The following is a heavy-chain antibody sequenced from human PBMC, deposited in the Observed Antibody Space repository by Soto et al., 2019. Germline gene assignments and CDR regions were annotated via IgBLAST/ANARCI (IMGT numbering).Heavy chain of an antibody. V-gene: IGHV1-69*13. CDR1: GGTFSSYA. Sequence: SVKVSCKASGGTFSSYAISWVRQAPGQGLEWMGGIIPIFGTANYAQKFQGRVTITADESTSTAYMELSSLRSEDTAVYYCARVGYCSGGSCYGGLDCWGQGTLVTVSS. CDR3: ARVGYCSGGSCYGGLDC. J-gene: IGHJ4*02. CDR2: IIPIFGTA. D-gene: IGHD2-15*01.